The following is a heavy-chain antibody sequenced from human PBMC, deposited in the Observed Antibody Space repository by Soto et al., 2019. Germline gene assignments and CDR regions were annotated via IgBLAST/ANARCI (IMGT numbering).Heavy chain of an antibody. CDR1: SGSISSSSSY. CDR2: IYSGGNT. Sequence: QLQLQESGPGLVKPSETLSLTCTVSSGSISSSSSYWGWIRQPPGQGLEWIGNIYSGGNTYYNPSLKSRVIISVDTSKNQFSLKMSSVTAADTALYYCARVERGTATTVVDAFDIWGPGTMVTVSS. J-gene: IGHJ3*02. D-gene: IGHD1-1*01. V-gene: IGHV4-39*01. CDR3: ARVERGTATTVVDAFDI.